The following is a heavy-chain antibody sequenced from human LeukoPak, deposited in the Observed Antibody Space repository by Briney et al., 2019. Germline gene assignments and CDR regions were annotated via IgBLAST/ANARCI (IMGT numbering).Heavy chain of an antibody. Sequence: ASVKVSCKASGDTFSSYATSWLRQAPGLELEWMGGIIPILGTTNYAQKFQGRVTITADESTSTIYMELRSLRSEDTAIYYCARDDYYDSSAYRENPFDVWGQGTMVTVSS. D-gene: IGHD3-22*01. CDR1: GDTFSSYA. V-gene: IGHV1-69*01. CDR3: ARDDYYDSSAYRENPFDV. J-gene: IGHJ3*01. CDR2: IIPILGTT.